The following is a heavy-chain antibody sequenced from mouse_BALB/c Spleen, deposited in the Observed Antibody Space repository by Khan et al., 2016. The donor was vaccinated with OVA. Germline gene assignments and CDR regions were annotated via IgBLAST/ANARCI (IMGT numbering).Heavy chain of an antibody. Sequence: EVELVESGGGLVQPGGSLKLSCATSGFTFSDYYMYWVRQTPEKRLEWVAYISNGGGSTYYPDTVKGRFTISRDNAKNTLYLQMSRLKSEDTAMYYCARHEYGKGDAMDYWGQGTSVTVSS. D-gene: IGHD2-10*02. J-gene: IGHJ4*01. V-gene: IGHV5-12*02. CDR3: ARHEYGKGDAMDY. CDR2: ISNGGGST. CDR1: GFTFSDYY.